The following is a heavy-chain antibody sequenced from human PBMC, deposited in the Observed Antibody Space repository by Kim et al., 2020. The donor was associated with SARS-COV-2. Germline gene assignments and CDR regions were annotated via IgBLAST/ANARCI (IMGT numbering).Heavy chain of an antibody. D-gene: IGHD2-21*02. CDR2: IKSKTDGGTT. CDR1: GFTFSNAW. CDR3: TTEGGNCGGDCYSAFDI. Sequence: GGSLRLSCAASGFTFSNAWMSWVRQAPGKGLEWVGRIKSKTDGGTTDYAAPVKGRFTISRDDSKNTLYLQMKSLKTEATAVYYCTTEGGNCGGDCYSAFDIWGQGTMVNVSS. V-gene: IGHV3-15*01. J-gene: IGHJ3*02.